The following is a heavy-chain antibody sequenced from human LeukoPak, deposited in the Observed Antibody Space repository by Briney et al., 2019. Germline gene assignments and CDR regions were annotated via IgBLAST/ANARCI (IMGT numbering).Heavy chain of an antibody. CDR1: GYSISSDYY. Sequence: PSETLSLTCAVSGYSISSDYYWGWIRQPPGKGPEWIGSIYHSGSTYYNPSLKSRVTISVDTSKNQYSLKLSSVTAADTAVYYCARRAPPRWFVPWGQGTLVTVSS. V-gene: IGHV4-38-2*01. J-gene: IGHJ5*02. CDR3: ARRAPPRWFVP. CDR2: IYHSGST.